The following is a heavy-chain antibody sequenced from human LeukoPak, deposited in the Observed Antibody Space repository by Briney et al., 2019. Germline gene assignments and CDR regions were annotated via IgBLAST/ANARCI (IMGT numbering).Heavy chain of an antibody. Sequence: PGGSLRLSCAASGFTFSSYWMHWVRQAPGKGLVWVSRINSDGSSTSYADSEKGRFTISRDNAKNTLYLQMNSLRAEDTAVYYCARGGAYSSGPRGSHGAFDIWGQGTMVTVSS. CDR1: GFTFSSYW. CDR3: ARGGAYSSGPRGSHGAFDI. V-gene: IGHV3-74*01. D-gene: IGHD6-19*01. CDR2: INSDGSST. J-gene: IGHJ3*02.